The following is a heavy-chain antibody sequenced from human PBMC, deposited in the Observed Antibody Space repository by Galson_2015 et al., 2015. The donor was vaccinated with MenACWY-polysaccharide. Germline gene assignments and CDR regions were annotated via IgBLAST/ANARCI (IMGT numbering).Heavy chain of an antibody. D-gene: IGHD2-15*01. V-gene: IGHV3-11*01. CDR3: ARHYCGGGTCYAYYYGMDV. Sequence: SLRLSCAASGFTFSDYYMSWLRQAPGKGLEWIAYISTSAITIYYADSVKGRFTISRDDAKNSLYLQMNILRAEDTAVYYCARHYCGGGTCYAYYYGMDVWGQGTTVSVSS. CDR1: GFTFSDYY. CDR2: ISTSAITI. J-gene: IGHJ6*02.